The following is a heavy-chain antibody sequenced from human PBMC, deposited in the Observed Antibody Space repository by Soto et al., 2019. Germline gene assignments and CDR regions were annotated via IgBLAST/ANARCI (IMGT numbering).Heavy chain of an antibody. CDR3: ATRGFTGQFDD. CDR2: TSYDGSNK. V-gene: IGHV3-30*03. J-gene: IGHJ4*02. Sequence: QVQLVESGGGVVQPGRSLRVSCAASGFTFSTYGMHWVRQAPGKGLEWVAVTSYDGSNKYYTESVKGRFTISRDNSKNTLYLQMNSLRAEDTAVYYCATRGFTGQFDDWGQGTLVTVSS. CDR1: GFTFSTYG. D-gene: IGHD3-16*01.